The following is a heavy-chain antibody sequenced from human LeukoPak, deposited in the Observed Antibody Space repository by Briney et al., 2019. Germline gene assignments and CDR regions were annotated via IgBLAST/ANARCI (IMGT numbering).Heavy chain of an antibody. V-gene: IGHV3-43D*03. J-gene: IGHJ4*02. D-gene: IGHD3-10*01. Sequence: GGSLRLSCAASGFTFSSYAMIWVRQAPGKGLEGVSLISWDGGSTYYADSVKGRFTISRDNSKNSLYLQMNSLRAEGTALYYCARGPILDYWGQGTLVTVSS. CDR3: ARGPILDY. CDR2: ISWDGGST. CDR1: GFTFSSYA.